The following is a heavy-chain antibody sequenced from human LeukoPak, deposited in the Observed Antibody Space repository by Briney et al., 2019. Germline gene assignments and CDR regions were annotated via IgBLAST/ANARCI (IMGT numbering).Heavy chain of an antibody. J-gene: IGHJ3*02. CDR1: GYTFTGYY. V-gene: IGHV1-2*04. CDR3: ARDRTYDYVWGSYRYRAGDAFDI. Sequence: GASVKVSCKASGYTFTGYYMHWVRQAPGQGLEWMGWINPNSGGTNYAQKFQGWVTMTRDTSISTAYMELSRLRSDDTAVYYCARDRTYDYVWGSYRYRAGDAFDIWGQGTMVTVSS. CDR2: INPNSGGT. D-gene: IGHD3-16*02.